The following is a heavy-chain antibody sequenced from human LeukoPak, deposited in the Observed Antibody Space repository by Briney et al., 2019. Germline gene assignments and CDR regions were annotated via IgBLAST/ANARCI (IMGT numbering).Heavy chain of an antibody. CDR1: GFTVTSNS. V-gene: IGHV3-66*04. CDR3: ARQYSGSWPIGDY. D-gene: IGHD1-26*01. CDR2: IYSGGST. J-gene: IGHJ4*02. Sequence: GGSLRLSCAASGFTVTSNSMSWVRQAPGKGLEWVSIIYSGGSTNYADSVKGRFTISRDNSKNTLYLQMNSLRAEDTAVYYCARQYSGSWPIGDYWGQGTLVTVSS.